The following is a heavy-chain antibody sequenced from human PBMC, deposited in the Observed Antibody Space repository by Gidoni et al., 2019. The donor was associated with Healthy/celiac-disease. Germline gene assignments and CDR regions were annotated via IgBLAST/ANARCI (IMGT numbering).Heavy chain of an antibody. CDR3: ARGGNVVVVPATYALDF. D-gene: IGHD2-21*02. CDR2: INPHSGGT. Sequence: QLVQSGAEVKKPGASVRVSCKASGYRFTCYFIHWVRQAPGQGLEWMGWINPHSGGTKYSQKFQGRVTMTRDTSIATAYIELNRLRSDDTAVYYCARGGNVVVVPATYALDFWGQGTLVPVSS. CDR1: GYRFTCYF. V-gene: IGHV1-2*02. J-gene: IGHJ4*02.